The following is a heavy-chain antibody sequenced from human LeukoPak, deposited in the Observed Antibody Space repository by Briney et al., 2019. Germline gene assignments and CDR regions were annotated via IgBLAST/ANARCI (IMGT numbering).Heavy chain of an antibody. CDR1: GYTFTGYY. D-gene: IGHD6-13*01. CDR2: INAGNGNT. CDR3: ARGPAAGLYNWFDP. V-gene: IGHV1-3*01. J-gene: IGHJ5*02. Sequence: ASVKVSCKASGYTFTGYYMHWVRQAPGQGLEWMGWINAGNGNTKYSQKFQGGVTITRDTSASTAYMELSSLRSEDTAVYYRARGPAAGLYNWFDPWGQGTLVTVSS.